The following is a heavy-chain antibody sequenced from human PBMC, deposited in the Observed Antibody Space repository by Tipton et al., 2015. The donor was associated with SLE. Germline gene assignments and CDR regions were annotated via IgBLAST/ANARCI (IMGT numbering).Heavy chain of an antibody. CDR1: GGSTSDRNYY. V-gene: IGHV4-39*07. Sequence: TLSLTCSVSGGSTSDRNYYWGWIRQPPGKGLEWIGSVYYTGSTYYNPSLRSRVTISVDTSKNQFSLKLTSLTAADTAVYYCARDLINDAVDIWGQGTMVSVSS. CDR2: VYYTGST. CDR3: ARDLINDAVDI. D-gene: IGHD3-22*01. J-gene: IGHJ3*02.